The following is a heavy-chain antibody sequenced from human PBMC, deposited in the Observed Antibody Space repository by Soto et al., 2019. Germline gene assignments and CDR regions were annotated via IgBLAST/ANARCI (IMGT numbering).Heavy chain of an antibody. J-gene: IGHJ6*02. CDR2: ISAYNGNT. V-gene: IGHV1-18*01. CDR3: ARDNGLRFLEWLLRYYYYYGMDV. Sequence: ASVKVSCKASGYTFTSYGISWVRQAPGQGLEWMGWISAYNGNTNYAQKLQGRVTMTTDTSTSTAYMELRSLRSDDTAVYYCARDNGLRFLEWLLRYYYYYGMDVWGQGTTVTVSS. D-gene: IGHD3-3*01. CDR1: GYTFTSYG.